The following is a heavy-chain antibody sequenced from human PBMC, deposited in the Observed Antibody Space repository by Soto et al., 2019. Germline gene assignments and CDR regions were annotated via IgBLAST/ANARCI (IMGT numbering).Heavy chain of an antibody. CDR1: GFTFSNAW. V-gene: IGHV3-15*01. Sequence: GGSLRLSCAASGFTFSNAWMSWVRQAPGKGLEWVGRIKSKTDGGTTDYAAPVKGRFTISRDDSKNTLYLQMNSLKNEDTAVYYCTTDRGYSYGFDWWGPGTLVTVSS. CDR3: TTDRGYSYGFDW. J-gene: IGHJ4*02. D-gene: IGHD5-18*01. CDR2: IKSKTDGGTT.